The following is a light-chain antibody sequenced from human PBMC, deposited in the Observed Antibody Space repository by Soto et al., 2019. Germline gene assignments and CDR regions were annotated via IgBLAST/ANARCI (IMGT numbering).Light chain of an antibody. CDR3: HQYGSSPGT. CDR1: QSVTSNY. J-gene: IGKJ1*01. CDR2: GAS. Sequence: EIVLTQSPGTLSLSPGGRATLYCGASQSVTSNYLAWYQQKRGQAPRLLIWGASIRAADLPDRFSGGGSGTDFTLTISRLEAEDFAVYYCHQYGSSPGTFGQGTKVEIK. V-gene: IGKV3-20*01.